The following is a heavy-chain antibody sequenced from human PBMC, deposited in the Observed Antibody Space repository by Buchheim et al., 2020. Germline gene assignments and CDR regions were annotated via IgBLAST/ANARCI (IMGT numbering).Heavy chain of an antibody. J-gene: IGHJ6*02. CDR1: GFTFSSYA. V-gene: IGHV3-23*01. CDR2: ISGSGGST. Sequence: EVQLLESGGGLVQPGGSLRLSCAASGFTFSSYAMSWVRQAPGKGLEWVSAISGSGGSTYYADSVKGRFTISRDNSKNTLYLQMNSLRAEDTAVYYCAKGYCSSTSCYSLYYYYGMDVWGQGTT. D-gene: IGHD2-2*01. CDR3: AKGYCSSTSCYSLYYYYGMDV.